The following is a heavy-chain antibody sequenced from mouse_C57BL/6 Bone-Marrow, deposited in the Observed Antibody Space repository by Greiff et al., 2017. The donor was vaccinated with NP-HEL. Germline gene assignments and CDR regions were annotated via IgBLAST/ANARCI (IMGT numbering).Heavy chain of an antibody. V-gene: IGHV14-4*01. D-gene: IGHD1-3*01. CDR2: IDPENGDT. Sequence: EVQLQQPGAELVKPGASVKLSCTASGFNIKDDYMHWVKQRPEQGLEWIGWIDPENGDTEYASKFQGKATITADTSSNTAYLQLSSLTSEDTAVYYCTTLKAAWFAYWGQGTLVTVSA. J-gene: IGHJ3*01. CDR3: TTLKAAWFAY. CDR1: GFNIKDDY.